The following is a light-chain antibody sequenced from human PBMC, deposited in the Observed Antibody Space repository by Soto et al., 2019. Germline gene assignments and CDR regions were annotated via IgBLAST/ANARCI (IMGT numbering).Light chain of an antibody. V-gene: IGKV3-20*01. CDR2: ATS. CDR1: QSVTSTY. CDR3: QHYGRSPM. J-gene: IGKJ1*01. Sequence: EIVLTQSPATLSVSPGERATLSFRASQSVTSTYLAWYQQRSGQAPRLLVYATSTRAVGVPDRFTGSGSGTDFTLTISRLEPEDFAVYYCQHYGRSPMFGPGTKVDIK.